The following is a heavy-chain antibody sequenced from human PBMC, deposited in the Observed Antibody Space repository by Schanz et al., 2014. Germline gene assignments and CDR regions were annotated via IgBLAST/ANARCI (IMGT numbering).Heavy chain of an antibody. D-gene: IGHD3-10*01. V-gene: IGHV3-23*01. CDR1: GFTFNSYA. Sequence: DVQLLESGGGLVQPGGSLRLSCAASGFTFNSYAMTWVRQAPGKGLEWVSSISHSGGSKYYADSVKDRFTVSRDNSKNTLHLQVTSLRAEDTAIYYCARDGNYYGSRNYYKTPYYFDYWGQGTLVTVSS. CDR2: ISHSGGSK. J-gene: IGHJ4*02. CDR3: ARDGNYYGSRNYYKTPYYFDY.